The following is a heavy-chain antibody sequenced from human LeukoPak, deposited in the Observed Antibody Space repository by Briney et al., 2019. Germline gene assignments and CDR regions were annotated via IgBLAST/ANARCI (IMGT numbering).Heavy chain of an antibody. CDR2: ISSSSSTM. V-gene: IGHV3-48*01. CDR3: ARGARYCSSTSCSILLPRWFNP. CDR1: GFTFSSYS. Sequence: GGSLRLSCAASGFTFSSYSMNWVRQAPGKGLEWVSYISSSSSTMYYADSVKGRFTISRDNAKNSLYLQMNSLRAEDTAVYYCARGARYCSSTSCSILLPRWFNPWGQGTLVTVSS. J-gene: IGHJ5*02. D-gene: IGHD2-2*01.